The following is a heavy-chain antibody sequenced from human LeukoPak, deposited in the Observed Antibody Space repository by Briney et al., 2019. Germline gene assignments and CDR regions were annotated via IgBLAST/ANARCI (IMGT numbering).Heavy chain of an antibody. J-gene: IGHJ4*02. Sequence: SETLSLTCTVSGGSISSYYWSWIRQPAGKGLEWIGRIYTSGSTNYNPSLKSRVTMSVDTSKNQFSLKLSSVTAADTAVYYCARGTESYSSGWYFDYWGQGTLVTVSS. CDR2: IYTSGST. V-gene: IGHV4-4*07. CDR3: ARGTESYSSGWYFDY. D-gene: IGHD6-19*01. CDR1: GGSISSYY.